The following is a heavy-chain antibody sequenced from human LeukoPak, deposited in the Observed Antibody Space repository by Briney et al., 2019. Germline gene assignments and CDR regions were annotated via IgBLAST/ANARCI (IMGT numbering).Heavy chain of an antibody. D-gene: IGHD3-10*01. CDR2: ISAYSGKT. CDR1: AYTFTDYG. V-gene: IGHV1-18*01. Sequence: ASVTVSFTASAYTFTDYGIKWMRPPPGQGGEWMGWISAYSGKTNYAQKFQGRVTITADEYTRTAYMELSSMRSQDTALYYCVRDAGSGSYYGGFDPWGQGALVTVSS. J-gene: IGHJ5*02. CDR3: VRDAGSGSYYGGFDP.